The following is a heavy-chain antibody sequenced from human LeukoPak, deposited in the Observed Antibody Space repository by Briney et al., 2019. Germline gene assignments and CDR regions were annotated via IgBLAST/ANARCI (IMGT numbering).Heavy chain of an antibody. J-gene: IGHJ4*02. CDR1: GYTFTGYY. V-gene: IGHV1-2*02. CDR3: ARDAVDYGGNPYYFDY. CDR2: INPNSGGT. D-gene: IGHD4-23*01. Sequence: ASVKVSCKASGYTFTGYYMHWVRQAPGQGLEWMGWINPNSGGTNYAKKFQGRVTMTRDTSISTAYMELSKLRSDDTAVYYCARDAVDYGGNPYYFDYWGQGTRVTVSS.